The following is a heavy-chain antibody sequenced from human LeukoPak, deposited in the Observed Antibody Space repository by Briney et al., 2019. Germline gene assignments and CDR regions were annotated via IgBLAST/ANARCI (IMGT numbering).Heavy chain of an antibody. D-gene: IGHD6-13*01. CDR3: AREPRQIAAAKINWFDP. Sequence: SETLSLTCTVSGGSISSGDYYWSWIRQPPGKGLEWIGYIYYSGSTYYNPSLKSRVTISVDTSKNQFSLKLSSVTAADTAVYYCAREPRQIAAAKINWFDPWGQGTLVTVSS. CDR1: GGSISSGDYY. J-gene: IGHJ5*02. CDR2: IYYSGST. V-gene: IGHV4-30-4*01.